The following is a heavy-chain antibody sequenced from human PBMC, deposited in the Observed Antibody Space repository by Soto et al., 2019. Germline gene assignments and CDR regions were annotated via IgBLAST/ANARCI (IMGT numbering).Heavy chain of an antibody. CDR1: GGTFSSYT. CDR3: ARQHYCGSGSYERWFDP. Sequence: QVQLVQSGAEVKKPGSSVKVSCKASGGTFSSYTISWVRQAPGQGLEWMGRIIPILDIANYAQKFQGRVTITADKSTSTAYMDLSSLRSEDTAVYYCARQHYCGSGSYERWFDPWGQGTMVTVSS. V-gene: IGHV1-69*02. J-gene: IGHJ5*02. D-gene: IGHD3-10*01. CDR2: IIPILDIA.